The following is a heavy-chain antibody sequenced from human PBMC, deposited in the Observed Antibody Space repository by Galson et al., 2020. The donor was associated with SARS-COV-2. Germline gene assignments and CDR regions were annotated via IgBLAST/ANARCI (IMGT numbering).Heavy chain of an antibody. CDR1: GFTFSSYT. Sequence: QLGESLKISCAASGFTFSSYTMHWVRQAPGKGLEWVAVIWYDGSNKYYADSVKGRFTISRDNSKNTLYLQMNSLRAEDTAVYYCAKGMGWDLDDWGQGTLVTVSS. V-gene: IGHV3-33*06. J-gene: IGHJ4*02. D-gene: IGHD6-19*01. CDR3: AKGMGWDLDD. CDR2: IWYDGSNK.